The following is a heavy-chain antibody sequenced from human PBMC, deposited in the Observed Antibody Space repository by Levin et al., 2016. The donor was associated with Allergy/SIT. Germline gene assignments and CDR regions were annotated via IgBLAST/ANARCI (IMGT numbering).Heavy chain of an antibody. CDR3: AKDRSAARPRGHFDY. CDR2: ISYDGSNK. Sequence: GESLKISCAASGFTFSSYGMHWVRQAPGKGLEWVAVISYDGSNKYYADSVKGRFTISRDNSKNTLYLQMNSLRAEDTAVYYCAKDRSAARPRGHFDYWGQGTLVTVSS. V-gene: IGHV3-30*18. CDR1: GFTFSSYG. J-gene: IGHJ4*02. D-gene: IGHD6-6*01.